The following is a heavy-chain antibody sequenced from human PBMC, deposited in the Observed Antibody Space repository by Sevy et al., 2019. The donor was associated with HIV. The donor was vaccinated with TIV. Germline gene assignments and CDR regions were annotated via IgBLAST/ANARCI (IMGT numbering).Heavy chain of an antibody. CDR2: ISGSGGST. D-gene: IGHD5-18*01. CDR3: AKDEVDTAMGNSDYFDY. Sequence: GGSLRLSCAASGFTFSSYAMSWVRQAPGKGLEWVSDISGSGGSTYYADSVKGRFTISRDNSKNTRYLQMNSRRAEDTAVYYYAKDEVDTAMGNSDYFDYWGQGTLVTVSS. J-gene: IGHJ4*02. CDR1: GFTFSSYA. V-gene: IGHV3-23*01.